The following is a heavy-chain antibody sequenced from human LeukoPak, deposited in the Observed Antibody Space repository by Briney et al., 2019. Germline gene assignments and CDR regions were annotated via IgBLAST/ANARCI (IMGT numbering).Heavy chain of an antibody. CDR1: GDSISSGGYY. D-gene: IGHD3-16*01. CDR3: AREAVRGPNYFDY. CDR2: IYYSGST. V-gene: IGHV4-31*03. Sequence: SQTLSLTCTVSGDSISSGGYYWSWIRQHPGKGLGWIGYIYYSGSTYYNPSLKSRVTISVDTSKNQFSLKLSSVTAADTAVYYCAREAVRGPNYFDYWGQGTLVTVSS. J-gene: IGHJ4*02.